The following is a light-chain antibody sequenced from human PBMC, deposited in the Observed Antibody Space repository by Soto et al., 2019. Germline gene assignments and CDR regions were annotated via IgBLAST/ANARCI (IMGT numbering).Light chain of an antibody. J-gene: IGLJ1*01. V-gene: IGLV2-14*01. CDR1: SSDVGGYNY. CDR3: ATWDDSLNLLYV. Sequence: QSVLTQPASVSGSPGQSITIACTGTSSDVGGYNYVSWFQQHPGKAPKLMIYEVSNRPSGVSNRFSASKSGNTASLTISGLQAEDEATYYCATWDDSLNLLYVFGTGTKVTVL. CDR2: EVS.